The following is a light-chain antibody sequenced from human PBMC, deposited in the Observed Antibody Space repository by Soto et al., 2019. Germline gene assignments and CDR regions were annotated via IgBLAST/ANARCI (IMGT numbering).Light chain of an antibody. CDR1: QCISSY. V-gene: IGKV1D-8*03. J-gene: IGKJ1*01. CDR2: AAS. CDR3: QQNAITPPWT. Sequence: ISMTQSPALLSSCTSFRVTVICRISQCISSYLAWYQQKAGQAPKLLIYAASTLHSGVPSRFSGSGSGTEFTLTISSLQPEDFATYYCQQNAITPPWTFGQGTKVDIK.